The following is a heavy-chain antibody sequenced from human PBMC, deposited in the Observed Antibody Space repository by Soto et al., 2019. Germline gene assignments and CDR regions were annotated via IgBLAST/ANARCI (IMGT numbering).Heavy chain of an antibody. CDR3: AKLEGSVTGDGDWFDP. J-gene: IGHJ5*02. D-gene: IGHD7-27*01. V-gene: IGHV3-30*18. CDR2: ISHDGSFK. CDR1: GFSFSSHG. Sequence: QVQLVESGGGVVQPGRSLRLSCAASGFSFSSHGMHWVRQAPGRGLEWVAVISHDGSFKSYADSLRGRFTVSRDHSKNTLCLQIPSLRPEDTAVYYCAKLEGSVTGDGDWFDPWGQGTLVNVSS.